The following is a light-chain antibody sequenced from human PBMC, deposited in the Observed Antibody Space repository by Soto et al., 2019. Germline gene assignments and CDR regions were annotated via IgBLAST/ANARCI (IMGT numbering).Light chain of an antibody. J-gene: IGKJ4*01. CDR1: QGVSNY. Sequence: DIQMTQSPSSLSASVGDRVTVSCQASQGVSNYLNWYQQKPGKAPKLLIFDASNLEAGVPSRFSGSGSGTDFTFTISSLQPEDIATYYCQQYENFPLTFGGGTKVDIK. V-gene: IGKV1-33*01. CDR3: QQYENFPLT. CDR2: DAS.